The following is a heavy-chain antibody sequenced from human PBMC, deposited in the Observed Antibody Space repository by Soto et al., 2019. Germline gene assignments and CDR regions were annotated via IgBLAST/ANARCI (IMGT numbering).Heavy chain of an antibody. CDR1: GYTFTSSG. CDR2: ISDYNGNT. J-gene: IGHJ4*02. D-gene: IGHD3-22*01. CDR3: EGADSSVYYAGPLGY. Sequence: SVKDTRKASGYTFTSSGMTGVRQAAAQGREGMGWISDYNGNTNYAQKLQDRATNHTDSSTNTANMSPNSQTADDTAGYYCEGADSSVYYAGPLGYWGQGTLVTVSS. V-gene: IGHV1-18*01.